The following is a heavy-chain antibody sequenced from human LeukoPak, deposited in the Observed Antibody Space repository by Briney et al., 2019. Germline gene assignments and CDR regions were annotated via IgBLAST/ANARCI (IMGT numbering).Heavy chain of an antibody. J-gene: IGHJ3*02. Sequence: SQTLSLTCTVSGGSISSGSYYWSWIRQPAGKGLEWIGRIYTSGSTNYNPSPKSRVTISVDRSKNQFSLRLSSVTAADTAVYYCARDSRVSDAFDIWGQGTMVTVSS. CDR2: IYTSGST. CDR3: ARDSRVSDAFDI. CDR1: GGSISSGSYY. D-gene: IGHD5/OR15-5a*01. V-gene: IGHV4-61*02.